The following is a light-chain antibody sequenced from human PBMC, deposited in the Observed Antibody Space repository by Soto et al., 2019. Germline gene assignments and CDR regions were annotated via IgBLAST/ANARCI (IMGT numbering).Light chain of an antibody. J-gene: IGKJ4*01. CDR1: QSISSY. Sequence: DIQMTQSPSSLSASVGDRVTITCRASQSISSYLNWYQQKPGKAPKFLIYVASSLQSGVPSRFSGSGSGTDFTLTISSLQPEDFATYYCQQGYSTPLTFGGGTKVDIK. CDR3: QQGYSTPLT. V-gene: IGKV1-39*01. CDR2: VAS.